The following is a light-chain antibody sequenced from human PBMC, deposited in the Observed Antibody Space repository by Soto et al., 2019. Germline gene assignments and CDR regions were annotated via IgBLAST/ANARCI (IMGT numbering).Light chain of an antibody. CDR1: QGIRND. CDR3: QQYNTYFSLT. V-gene: IGKV1-17*01. CDR2: AAS. Sequence: DIQRTQSPSSMSASVGDRCTSTGMGSQGIRNDLGWYQQKPGKAPKRLIYAASSLQSGVPPRFSGSGSGTEFTLTISSLQPEDFATYYCQQYNTYFSLTFGGGTKVDIK. J-gene: IGKJ4*01.